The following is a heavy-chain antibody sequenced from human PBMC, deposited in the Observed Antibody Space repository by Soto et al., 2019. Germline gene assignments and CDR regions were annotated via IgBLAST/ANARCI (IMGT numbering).Heavy chain of an antibody. CDR1: GGSISSGDYY. CDR2: IYYSGST. CDR3: ARAQGSGFLVS. D-gene: IGHD3-10*01. Sequence: SEILSLTWTVSGGSISSGDYYWSWIRQPPGKGVEWIGYIYYSGSTYYNPSLRRRGTISVDTSKNQFSLKLSSVTAADTAVYYCARAQGSGFLVSWGQGTLVTVSS. V-gene: IGHV4-30-4*01. J-gene: IGHJ4*02.